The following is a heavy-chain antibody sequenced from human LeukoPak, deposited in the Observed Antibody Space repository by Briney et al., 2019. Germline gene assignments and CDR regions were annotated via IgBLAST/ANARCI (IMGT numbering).Heavy chain of an antibody. Sequence: GASVKVSCKASGYTFTTNAIHWVRQAPGERLEWMGWINTGNGNTKYSQKFQGRVTITRDTSTSTAYMELSSLRSEDTAVYYCASVVGDLSNDYWGQGTLVTVSS. J-gene: IGHJ4*02. D-gene: IGHD2-15*01. CDR3: ASVVGDLSNDY. CDR1: GYTFTTNA. V-gene: IGHV1-3*04. CDR2: INTGNGNT.